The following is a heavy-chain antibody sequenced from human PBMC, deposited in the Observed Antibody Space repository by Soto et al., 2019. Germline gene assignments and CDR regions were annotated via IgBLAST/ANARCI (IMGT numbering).Heavy chain of an antibody. CDR2: FDPEDGET. Sequence: ASVKVSCKVSGYTLTELSMHWVRQAPGKGLEWMGGFDPEDGETIYAQKFQGRVTMTEDTSTDTAYMELSSLRSEDTAVYYCATGGYCSSPSCYALGHRGQGTLVTVSS. CDR1: GYTLTELS. V-gene: IGHV1-24*01. J-gene: IGHJ4*02. D-gene: IGHD2-2*01. CDR3: ATGGYCSSPSCYALGH.